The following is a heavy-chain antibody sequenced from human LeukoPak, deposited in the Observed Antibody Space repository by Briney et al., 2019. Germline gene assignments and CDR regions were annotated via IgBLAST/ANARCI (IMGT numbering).Heavy chain of an antibody. Sequence: SETLSLTCTVSGGSISGYYWSWIRQPPGKGLEWIGNIYYSGSTNYNPSLRSRVTISVDTSKNQFSLELNSVTAADTAAYYCARHPSYYDRIDYWGQGTLVTVSS. CDR2: IYYSGST. J-gene: IGHJ4*02. CDR3: ARHPSYYDRIDY. CDR1: GGSISGYY. D-gene: IGHD3-22*01. V-gene: IGHV4-59*08.